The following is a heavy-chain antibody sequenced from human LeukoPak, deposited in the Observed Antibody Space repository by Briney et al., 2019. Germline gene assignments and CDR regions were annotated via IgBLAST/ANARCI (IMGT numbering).Heavy chain of an antibody. J-gene: IGHJ4*02. CDR1: GGPISSGDYY. D-gene: IGHD2-2*01. CDR3: ARAIVVVPAAHFDY. Sequence: PSETLSLTCTVSGGPISSGDYYWSWIRQPPGKGLEWIGYIYYSGSTYYNPSLKSRVTISVDTSKNQFSLKLSSVTAADTAVYYCARAIVVVPAAHFDYWGQGTLVTVSS. CDR2: IYYSGST. V-gene: IGHV4-30-4*08.